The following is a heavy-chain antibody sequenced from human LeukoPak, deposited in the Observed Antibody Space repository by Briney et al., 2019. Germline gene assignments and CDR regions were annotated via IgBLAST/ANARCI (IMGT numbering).Heavy chain of an antibody. V-gene: IGHV3-30*18. CDR2: MSHDGNSQ. CDR1: GFTFSSYG. J-gene: IGHJ6*02. D-gene: IGHD2-2*01. Sequence: GGFLRLSCAASGFTFSSYGMHWVRQAPGKGLEWVAVMSHDGNSQYYADSVKGRFTISRDNSKNTLDLQMHRLRPEDTAVYYCAKSIRFCSSSACFAGYYNYGLHVWGQGTTVIVSS. CDR3: AKSIRFCSSSACFAGYYNYGLHV.